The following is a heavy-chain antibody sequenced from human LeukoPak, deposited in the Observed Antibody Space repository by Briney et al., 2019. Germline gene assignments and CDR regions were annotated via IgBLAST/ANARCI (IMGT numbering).Heavy chain of an antibody. J-gene: IGHJ4*02. V-gene: IGHV3-66*02. CDR2: IYSGGST. D-gene: IGHD6-19*01. CDR3: AREGREWLSVGIDY. Sequence: GGSLRLSCAASGFTFSSYSMNWVRQAPGKGLEWVSVIYSGGSTYYADSVKGRFTISRDNSKNTLYLQMNSLRAEDTAVYYCAREGREWLSVGIDYWGRGTLVTVSS. CDR1: GFTFSSYS.